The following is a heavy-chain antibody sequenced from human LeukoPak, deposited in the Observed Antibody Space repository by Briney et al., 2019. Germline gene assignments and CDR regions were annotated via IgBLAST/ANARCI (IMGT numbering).Heavy chain of an antibody. Sequence: GGSLRLSCAASGFTFSSYGMHWVRQAPGKGLEWVAVISYDGSNKYYADSVKGRFTISRDNSKNTLYLQMNSLRAEDTAVYYCATGPDYDFWSDYWGQGTLVTVSS. CDR2: ISYDGSNK. CDR3: ATGPDYDFWSDY. CDR1: GFTFSSYG. D-gene: IGHD3-3*01. V-gene: IGHV3-30*03. J-gene: IGHJ4*02.